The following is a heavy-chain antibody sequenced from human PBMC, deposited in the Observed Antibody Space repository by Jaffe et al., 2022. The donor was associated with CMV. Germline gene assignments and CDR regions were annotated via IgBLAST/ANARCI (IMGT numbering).Heavy chain of an antibody. J-gene: IGHJ4*02. Sequence: QVQLVQSGAEVKKPGASVKVSCKASGYTFTRYYIHWVRQAPGQGLEWMGIINPRNGSTTYAQKFQGRVTMTRDASPNTVYMELSSLRSEDTAFYYCARGGYGGYANWGQGTLVTVSS. D-gene: IGHD5-12*01. CDR2: INPRNGST. CDR1: GYTFTRYY. V-gene: IGHV1-46*01. CDR3: ARGGYGGYAN.